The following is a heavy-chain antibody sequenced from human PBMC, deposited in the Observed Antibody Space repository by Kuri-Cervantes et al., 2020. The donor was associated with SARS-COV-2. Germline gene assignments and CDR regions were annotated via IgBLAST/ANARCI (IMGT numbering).Heavy chain of an antibody. V-gene: IGHV4-34*01. Sequence: SQTLSLTCAVYGGSFSGYYWSWIRQPPGKGLEWIGEINHSGSTNYNPSLKSRVTISVDTSKNQFSLKLSSVTAADTVVYYCARSAVRMVRGVTHYWGQGTLVTVSS. CDR2: INHSGST. CDR1: GGSFSGYY. CDR3: ARSAVRMVRGVTHY. D-gene: IGHD3-10*01. J-gene: IGHJ4*02.